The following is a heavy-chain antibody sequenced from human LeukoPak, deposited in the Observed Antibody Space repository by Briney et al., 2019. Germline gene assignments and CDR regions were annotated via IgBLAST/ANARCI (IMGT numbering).Heavy chain of an antibody. CDR1: GFTFSSYG. CDR2: ISYDGSNK. J-gene: IGHJ4*02. Sequence: AGGSLRLSCAASGFTFSSYGMHWVRQAPGKGLEWVAVISYDGSNKYYADSVKGRFTISRDNSKNTLYLQMNSLRAEDTAVYYCAKDSYSYGITALDYWGQGTLVTVSS. V-gene: IGHV3-30*18. D-gene: IGHD5-18*01. CDR3: AKDSYSYGITALDY.